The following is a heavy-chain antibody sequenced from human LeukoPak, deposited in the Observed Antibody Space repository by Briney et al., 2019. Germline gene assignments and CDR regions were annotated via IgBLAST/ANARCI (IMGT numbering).Heavy chain of an antibody. CDR2: INHSGST. CDR3: ARGWNSGYDQTFDY. V-gene: IGHV4-34*01. Sequence: SESLSLTCAVYGGSFSGYYWSWIRQPPGKGLEWIGEINHSGSTNYNPSLKSRVTISVDTSKNQFSLKLSSVTAADTAVYYCARGWNSGYDQTFDYWGQGTLVTVSS. D-gene: IGHD5-12*01. J-gene: IGHJ4*02. CDR1: GGSFSGYY.